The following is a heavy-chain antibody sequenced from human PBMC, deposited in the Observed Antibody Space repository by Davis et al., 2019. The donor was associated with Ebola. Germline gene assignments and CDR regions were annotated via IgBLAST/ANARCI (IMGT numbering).Heavy chain of an antibody. CDR2: IYHSGST. CDR1: GGSISSSNW. D-gene: IGHD5-12*01. Sequence: SETLSLTCAVSGGSISSSNWWSWVRQPPGKGLEWIGEIYHSGSTNYNPSLKSRVTISVDTSKNQFSLKLSSVTAADTAVYYCARGRGRWLRSASIGYWGQGTLVTVSS. J-gene: IGHJ4*02. CDR3: ARGRGRWLRSASIGY. V-gene: IGHV4-4*02.